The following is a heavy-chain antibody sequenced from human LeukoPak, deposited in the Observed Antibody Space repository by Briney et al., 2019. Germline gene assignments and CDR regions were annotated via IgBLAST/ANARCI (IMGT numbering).Heavy chain of an antibody. CDR1: GFTFSSYW. V-gene: IGHV3-7*01. CDR3: ARADLKRAYDS. J-gene: IGHJ4*02. Sequence: GGSLRVSCAASGFTFSSYWMSWVRQAPRKGLEWVANIKQDGSEKYYVDSVKGRFTISRDNSKNSLYLQMNSLRAEDTAVYYCARADLKRAYDSWGQGTLVTVSS. CDR2: IKQDGSEK.